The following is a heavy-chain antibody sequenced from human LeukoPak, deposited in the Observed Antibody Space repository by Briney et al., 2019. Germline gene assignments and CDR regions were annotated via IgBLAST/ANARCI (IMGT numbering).Heavy chain of an antibody. J-gene: IGHJ4*02. CDR3: ARGRSARRWDLPHLDL. CDR1: GGSVSGDY. CDR2: VYYRGTT. D-gene: IGHD4-23*01. V-gene: IGHV4-59*02. Sequence: SETLSLTCSVSGGSVSGDYWNWIRQSPGDRLEWNGYVYYRGTTNYNPSLRSRISISIDTSSNQFSLTLTSVNTVDTAIYYCARGRSARRWDLPHLDLWGRGTLVTVSS.